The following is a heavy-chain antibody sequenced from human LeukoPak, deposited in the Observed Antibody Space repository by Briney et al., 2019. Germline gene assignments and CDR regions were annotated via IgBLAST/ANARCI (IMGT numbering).Heavy chain of an antibody. CDR1: GGSISSYY. CDR3: ARGGDSGYDY. CDR2: AYTSGVT. Sequence: SETLSLTCTVSGGSISSYYWSWIRQPAGKGPEWIGRAYTSGVTNYNPSLKSRVTMSVDTSKSQFSLNLSSVTAADTAVYYCARGGDSGYDYWGQGTLVTVSS. D-gene: IGHD5-12*01. V-gene: IGHV4-4*07. J-gene: IGHJ4*02.